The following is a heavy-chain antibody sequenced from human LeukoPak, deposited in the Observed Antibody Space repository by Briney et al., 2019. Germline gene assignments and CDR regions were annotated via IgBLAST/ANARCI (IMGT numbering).Heavy chain of an antibody. D-gene: IGHD4-17*01. V-gene: IGHV3-23*01. CDR2: ISGSGGST. J-gene: IGHJ4*02. CDR1: GFTFSSYA. Sequence: GGSLRLSCAASGFTFSSYAMSWGRQAPGKGLEWVSAISGSGGSTYYADSVKGRFTISRDNSKNTLYLQMNSLRAEDTAVYYCAKDLNYGDYLFDYWGQGTLVTVSS. CDR3: AKDLNYGDYLFDY.